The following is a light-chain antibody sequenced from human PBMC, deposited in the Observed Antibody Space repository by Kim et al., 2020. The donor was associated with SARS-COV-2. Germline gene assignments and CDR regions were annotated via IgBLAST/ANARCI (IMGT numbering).Light chain of an antibody. Sequence: ASVGDRVTITCRASQSINGWLAWYQQKPGKAPKLLIYEASSLESGVPSRFSGSGSGTEFTLTISSLQPDDFATYYCQQYNGYVFTFGGGTKVDIK. J-gene: IGKJ4*01. CDR3: QQYNGYVFT. V-gene: IGKV1-5*01. CDR2: EAS. CDR1: QSINGW.